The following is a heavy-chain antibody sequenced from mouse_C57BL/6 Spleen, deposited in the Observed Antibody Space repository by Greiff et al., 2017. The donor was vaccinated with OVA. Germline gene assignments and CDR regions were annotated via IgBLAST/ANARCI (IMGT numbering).Heavy chain of an antibody. Sequence: QVQLQQPGAELVRPGSSVKLSCKASGYTFTSYWMDWVKQRPGQGLEWIGNIYPSDSETHYNQKFKDKATLTVDKSSSTAYMQLSSLTSEDSAVYDCARGLRPYYAMDYWGQGTSVTVSS. V-gene: IGHV1-61*01. CDR3: ARGLRPYYAMDY. D-gene: IGHD3-2*02. J-gene: IGHJ4*01. CDR1: GYTFTSYW. CDR2: IYPSDSET.